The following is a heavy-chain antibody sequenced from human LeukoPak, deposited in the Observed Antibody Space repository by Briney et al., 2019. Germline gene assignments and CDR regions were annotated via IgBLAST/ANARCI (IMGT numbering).Heavy chain of an antibody. D-gene: IGHD1-26*01. CDR2: IYHSGGT. J-gene: IGHJ5*02. CDR1: GYSISSGYY. Sequence: SETLSLTCTVSGYSISSGYYWGWIRQPPGKGLEWIGSIYHSGGTYYNPSLKSRVTISVDTSKNQFSLKLSSVTAADTAVYYCARDGRRSGSYPGNWFDPWGQGTLVTVSS. V-gene: IGHV4-38-2*02. CDR3: ARDGRRSGSYPGNWFDP.